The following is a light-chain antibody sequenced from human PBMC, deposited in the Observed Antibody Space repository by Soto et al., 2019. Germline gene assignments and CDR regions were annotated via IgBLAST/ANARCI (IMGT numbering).Light chain of an antibody. Sequence: DIVMTQSPDSLAVSLGERATINCKSSQSVLDISNNKNYLAWYQQKPRQPPKQLIYWASARESGVPDRFSGSGSGTDFTLTISSLQAEDVAVYYCRQYYRTPPTFGQGTKLEIK. CDR2: WAS. V-gene: IGKV4-1*01. J-gene: IGKJ2*01. CDR3: RQYYRTPPT. CDR1: QSVLDISNNKNY.